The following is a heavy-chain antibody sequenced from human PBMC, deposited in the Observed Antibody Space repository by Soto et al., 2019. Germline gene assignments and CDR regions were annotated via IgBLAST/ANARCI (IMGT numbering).Heavy chain of an antibody. Sequence: GSLRLSCAASGFTFSNAWMSWVRQAPGKGLEWVGRIKSKTDGGTTDYAAPVKGRFTISRDDSKNTLYLQMNSLKTEDTAVYYCTTEAVGYCSSTSCYQPDAFDIWGQGTMVTVSS. J-gene: IGHJ3*02. V-gene: IGHV3-15*01. D-gene: IGHD2-2*01. CDR2: IKSKTDGGTT. CDR3: TTEAVGYCSSTSCYQPDAFDI. CDR1: GFTFSNAW.